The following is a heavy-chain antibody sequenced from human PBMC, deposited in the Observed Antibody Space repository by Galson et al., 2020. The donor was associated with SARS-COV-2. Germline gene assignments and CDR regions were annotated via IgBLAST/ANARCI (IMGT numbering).Heavy chain of an antibody. CDR2: IYYSGST. J-gene: IGHJ4*02. CDR1: GDSISSYY. D-gene: IGHD5-12*01. V-gene: IGHV4-59*01. Sequence: SQTLSLTCTVSGDSISSYYWSWIRQPPGRGLEWIGYIYYSGSTDYNPSLRSRVTISVDTSKNQFSLKLSSVTAADTAVYYCARETGYSGYVRWGQGTLVTVSS. CDR3: ARETGYSGYVR.